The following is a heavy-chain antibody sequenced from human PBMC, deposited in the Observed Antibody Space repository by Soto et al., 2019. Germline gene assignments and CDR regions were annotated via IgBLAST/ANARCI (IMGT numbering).Heavy chain of an antibody. Sequence: QVTLKESGPALVKPTETLTLTCTVSGFSLRNARMGVSWIRQPPGKALEWLAQTFSNAEKSYSTSMQSRLTLSTDTSGSQVVLTMTNMDPVDTATYYCARMDGDYNYYALDVWGQGTTVTVSS. D-gene: IGHD4-17*01. CDR2: TFSNAEK. J-gene: IGHJ6*02. CDR3: ARMDGDYNYYALDV. CDR1: GFSLRNARMG. V-gene: IGHV2-26*01.